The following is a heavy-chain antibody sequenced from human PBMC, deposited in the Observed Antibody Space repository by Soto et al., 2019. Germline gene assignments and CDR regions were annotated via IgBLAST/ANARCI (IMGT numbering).Heavy chain of an antibody. CDR1: GFTFSSYA. CDR3: AKPTMVRGGLNWFDP. Sequence: GGSLRLSCAASGFTFSSYAMSWVRQAPGKGLEWVSAISGSGGSTYYADSVKGRFTTSRDNSKNTLYLQMNSLRAEDTAVYYCAKPTMVRGGLNWFDPWGQGTLVTVSS. CDR2: ISGSGGST. D-gene: IGHD3-10*01. V-gene: IGHV3-23*01. J-gene: IGHJ5*02.